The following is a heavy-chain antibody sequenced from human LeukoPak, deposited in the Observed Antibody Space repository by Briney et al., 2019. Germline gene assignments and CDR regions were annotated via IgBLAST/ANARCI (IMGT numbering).Heavy chain of an antibody. CDR1: GFTFTSSA. CDR2: IVVGSGNT. D-gene: IGHD4/OR15-4a*01. J-gene: IGHJ5*02. Sequence: SVKVSCKASGFTFTSSAIQWVRQARGQRLEWIGWIVVGSGNTNYAQKFQGRVTITRDMSTSTAYMELSSLRAEDTAVYYCARDPIPSFRMTITKNFPNNWFDPWGQGTLVTVSS. CDR3: ARDPIPSFRMTITKNFPNNWFDP. V-gene: IGHV1-58*02.